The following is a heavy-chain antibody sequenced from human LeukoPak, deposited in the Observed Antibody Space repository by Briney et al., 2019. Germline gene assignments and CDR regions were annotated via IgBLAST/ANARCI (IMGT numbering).Heavy chain of an antibody. CDR3: AREYAEWFGETWFDP. J-gene: IGHJ5*02. CDR1: GFSFSSYG. CDR2: IRSDGSNK. Sequence: GGSLRLSCAGSGFSFSSYGMHWVRQAPGKGLEWMAFIRSDGSNKYYADSVKGRFTISRDNSKNTLYLQMNSLRAEDTAVYYCAREYAEWFGETWFDPWGQGTLVTVSS. V-gene: IGHV3-30*02. D-gene: IGHD3-10*01.